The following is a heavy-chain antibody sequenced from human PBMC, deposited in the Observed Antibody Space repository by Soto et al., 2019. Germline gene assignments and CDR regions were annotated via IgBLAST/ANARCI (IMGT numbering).Heavy chain of an antibody. D-gene: IGHD3-16*01. CDR1: GDSVSSNSAA. CDR2: TYYRSKWWN. J-gene: IGHJ4*02. V-gene: IGHV6-1*01. CDR3: ARGDQAFEY. Sequence: SQTLSLTCAISGDSVSSNSAAWNWIRQSPSRGLECLGRTYYRSKWWNNYVLSVKSRITLXXDXXXNXFXXXLXSVTPEDTAVYYCARGDQAFEYSGQGSLVRVSS.